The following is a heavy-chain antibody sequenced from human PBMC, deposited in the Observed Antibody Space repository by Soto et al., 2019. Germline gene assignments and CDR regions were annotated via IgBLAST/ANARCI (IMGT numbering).Heavy chain of an antibody. CDR3: ARDADDSSGYWVR. J-gene: IGHJ4*02. D-gene: IGHD3-22*01. V-gene: IGHV1-69*13. CDR2: IIPIFGTA. Sequence: SVKVSCKASGGTFSSYAISWLRQSPGQGLEWMGGIIPIFGTANYAQKFQGRVTITADESTSTAYMELSSLRSGDTAVYYCARDADDSSGYWVRWGQGTLVTVSS. CDR1: GGTFSSYA.